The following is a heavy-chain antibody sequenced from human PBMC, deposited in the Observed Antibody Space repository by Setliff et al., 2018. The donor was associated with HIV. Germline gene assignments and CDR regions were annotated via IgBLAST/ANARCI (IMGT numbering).Heavy chain of an antibody. Sequence: GESLKISCAASGFTFSNFWMHWVRQAPGKGLEWVASISPDGSRNHCVGSVRGRFTASRDNAKSSLYLQMNSLRADDTAVYYCARVLLITNAVYGVISNQFDPWGQGTQVTVSS. D-gene: IGHD2-8*01. CDR2: ISPDGSRN. V-gene: IGHV3-7*03. CDR1: GFTFSNFW. J-gene: IGHJ5*02. CDR3: ARVLLITNAVYGVISNQFDP.